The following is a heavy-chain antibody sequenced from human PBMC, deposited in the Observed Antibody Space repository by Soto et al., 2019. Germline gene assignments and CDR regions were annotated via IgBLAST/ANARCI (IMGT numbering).Heavy chain of an antibody. Sequence: GGSLRLSCAASGFTFSSYSMNWVRQAPGKGLEWVSSISSSSSYIYYADSVKGRFTISRDNAKNSLYLQMNSLRAEDTAVYYCARGEDIVVVVAAKTDAFDIWGQGTMVTVSS. CDR1: GFTFSSYS. V-gene: IGHV3-21*01. CDR3: ARGEDIVVVVAAKTDAFDI. D-gene: IGHD2-15*01. J-gene: IGHJ3*02. CDR2: ISSSSSYI.